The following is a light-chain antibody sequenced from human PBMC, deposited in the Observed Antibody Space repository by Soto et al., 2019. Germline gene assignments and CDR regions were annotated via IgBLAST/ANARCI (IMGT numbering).Light chain of an antibody. J-gene: IGKJ2*01. V-gene: IGKV3-15*01. CDR2: GAS. CDR1: QSISGD. CDR3: QQYDSWPHT. Sequence: EIVMTQSPATLSVSPGERVTLSCGASQSISGDLAWYQQKPGQAPRLVIYGASTRATGAPARFSGSGSATEFTLTISRLQSEDFAVYYCQQYDSWPHTFGLGTSLEIK.